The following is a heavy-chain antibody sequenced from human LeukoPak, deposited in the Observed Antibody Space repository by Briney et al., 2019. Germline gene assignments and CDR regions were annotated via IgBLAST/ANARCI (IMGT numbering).Heavy chain of an antibody. CDR1: GYTFTGYY. Sequence: ASVKVSCKASGYTFTGYYMHWVRQAPGQGLEWMGWINPNSGGTNYAQKFQGRVTMTRDTSISTAYMELSRLRSGDTAVYYCARSDTTMVRGVITPLGYWGQGTLVTVSS. CDR3: ARSDTTMVRGVITPLGY. V-gene: IGHV1-2*02. J-gene: IGHJ4*02. D-gene: IGHD3-10*01. CDR2: INPNSGGT.